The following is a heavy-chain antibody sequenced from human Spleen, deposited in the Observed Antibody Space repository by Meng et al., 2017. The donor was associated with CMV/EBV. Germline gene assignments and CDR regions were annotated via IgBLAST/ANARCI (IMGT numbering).Heavy chain of an antibody. CDR1: GGSISSYY. D-gene: IGHD3-3*01. CDR3: ARADYDFRRRDYYGLDV. CDR2: IYYSGST. V-gene: IGHV4-59*12. Sequence: SETLSLTCTVSGGSISSYYWSWIRQPPGKGLEWIGYIYYSGSTNYNPSLKSRVTISVDTSKNQFSLKLSSVTAADTAVYYCARADYDFRRRDYYGLDVWGQGTTVTVSS. J-gene: IGHJ6*02.